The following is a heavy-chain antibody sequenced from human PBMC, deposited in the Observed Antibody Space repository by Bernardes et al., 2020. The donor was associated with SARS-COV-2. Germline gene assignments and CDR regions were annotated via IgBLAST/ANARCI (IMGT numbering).Heavy chain of an antibody. Sequence: GGSLRLSCAASGFTFSDYAMPWVRQAPGKGLEWVAIITYDGSYTYYADSVKGRFTISRDNSKNTLYLQVNSLRPEDTAVYYCAKPAVAWVQLTTGLDYWGQATLVAVSS. D-gene: IGHD5-18*01. V-gene: IGHV3-30-3*02. CDR3: AKPAVAWVQLTTGLDY. CDR2: ITYDGSYT. CDR1: GFTFSDYA. J-gene: IGHJ4*02.